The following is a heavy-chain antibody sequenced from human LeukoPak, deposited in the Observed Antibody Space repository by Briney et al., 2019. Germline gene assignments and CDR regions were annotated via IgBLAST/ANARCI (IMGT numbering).Heavy chain of an antibody. Sequence: GGSLRLSCTCSGFTFSTYSMNWVRQAPGKGLEWVSCISSTGSIYYSDSVKGRFTISRDNAKNSLYLQINSLRAEDTAMYYCARDRRVTVTTITYYYYYGMDVWGQGTTVTVSS. V-gene: IGHV3-21*01. CDR3: ARDRRVTVTTITYYYYYGMDV. CDR2: ISSTGSI. D-gene: IGHD4-17*01. J-gene: IGHJ6*02. CDR1: GFTFSTYS.